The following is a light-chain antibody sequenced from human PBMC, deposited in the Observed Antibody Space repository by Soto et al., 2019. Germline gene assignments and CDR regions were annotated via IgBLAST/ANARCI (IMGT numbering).Light chain of an antibody. CDR2: GNS. CDR3: QSYDSSRTVL. CDR1: SSNIGAGYD. J-gene: IGLJ3*02. V-gene: IGLV1-40*01. Sequence: QSVLTQPPSVSGAPGQRVTISCTGSSSNIGAGYDVHWYQQLPGTAPKLIIYGNSNRPSGVPDRFSGSKSGTSASLAITGLQAEDEADYYCQSYDSSRTVLFGGGTKLTVL.